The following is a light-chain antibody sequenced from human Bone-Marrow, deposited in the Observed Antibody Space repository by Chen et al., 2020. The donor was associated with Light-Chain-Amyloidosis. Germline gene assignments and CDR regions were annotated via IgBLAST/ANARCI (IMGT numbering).Light chain of an antibody. CDR1: SSDVGGDNH. V-gene: IGLV2-14*01. J-gene: IGLJ1*01. CDR3: SSYTITNTLV. CDR2: EVT. Sequence: QSALTQPPSVSGSPGQSITISCTGTSSDVGGDNHVSWYQQHPDKAPKRMIYEVTNRPSWVPDRFSGSKSDNTASLTISGLQTEDAADYFCSSYTITNTLVFGSGTRVTVL.